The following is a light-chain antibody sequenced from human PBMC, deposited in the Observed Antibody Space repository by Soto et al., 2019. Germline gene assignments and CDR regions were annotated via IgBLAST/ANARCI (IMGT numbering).Light chain of an antibody. V-gene: IGKV3-20*01. CDR2: GAS. J-gene: IGKJ2*01. Sequence: EIVLTQSPGTLSLSPGDRATLSCRASQSVTSNYLAWYQQKPGQAPRLLLYGASRRAIGIPDRFSGSGSGTDFTLTISRLEPEDFAVYYCQQYNSYLYTFGQGTKLEIK. CDR1: QSVTSNY. CDR3: QQYNSYLYT.